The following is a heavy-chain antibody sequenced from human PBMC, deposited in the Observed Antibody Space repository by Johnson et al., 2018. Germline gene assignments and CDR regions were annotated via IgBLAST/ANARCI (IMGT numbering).Heavy chain of an antibody. D-gene: IGHD1-1*01. CDR2: IYYSGST. CDR1: GGSISSYY. J-gene: IGHJ3*02. CDR3: ARGGTSRLNEFDI. Sequence: QVQLQESGPGLVKPSETLSLTCTVSGGSISSYYWSWVRQPPGKGLKWIGYIYYSGSTNYNPPPKSRVTISVDTSKNQFSRKLSSVTAADTAVYYCARGGTSRLNEFDIWGQGTMVTVSS. V-gene: IGHV4-59*12.